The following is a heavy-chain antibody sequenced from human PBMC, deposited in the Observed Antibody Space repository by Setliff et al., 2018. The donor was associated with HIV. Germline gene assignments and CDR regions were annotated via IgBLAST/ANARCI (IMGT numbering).Heavy chain of an antibody. CDR2: IYYSGNP. CDR3: ARGFDYAQRPPLYYFDY. CDR1: GGSISSGYYY. D-gene: IGHD2-2*01. V-gene: IGHV4-31*03. J-gene: IGHJ4*02. Sequence: SETLSLTCTVSGGSISSGYYYWSRIRQPPGKGLEWIGYIYYSGNPFYNPSLRSRVTISLDTSKNQFSLKLSSVTAADTAVYYCARGFDYAQRPPLYYFDYWGQGTLVTVSS.